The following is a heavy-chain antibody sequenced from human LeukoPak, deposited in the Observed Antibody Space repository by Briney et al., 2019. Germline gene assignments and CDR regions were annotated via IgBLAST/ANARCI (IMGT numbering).Heavy chain of an antibody. D-gene: IGHD3-10*01. V-gene: IGHV3-33*01. Sequence: PGGSLRLSCAASGYSLSNYGMHWVRQAPGKGLEWVAVIWYDGGNKYYGDSVKGRFTISGDTSKNTMYLQMNSLRAEDTAVYYCARDRRYGSGSGSRYYGMDVWGQGTTVTVSS. CDR1: GYSLSNYG. J-gene: IGHJ6*02. CDR2: IWYDGGNK. CDR3: ARDRRYGSGSGSRYYGMDV.